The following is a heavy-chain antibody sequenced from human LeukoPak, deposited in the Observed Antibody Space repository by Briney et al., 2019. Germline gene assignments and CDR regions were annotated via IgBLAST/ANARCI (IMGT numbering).Heavy chain of an antibody. J-gene: IGHJ5*02. V-gene: IGHV3-21*01. Sequence: PGGSLRLSCAASAFTFSSYWMHWVRQAPGKGLVWVSSISSSSSYIYYADSVKGRFTISRDNAKNSLYLQMNSLRAEDTAVYYCARGHIVVVPAAGDPWGQGTLVTVSS. CDR3: ARGHIVVVPAAGDP. CDR1: AFTFSSYW. CDR2: ISSSSSYI. D-gene: IGHD2-2*01.